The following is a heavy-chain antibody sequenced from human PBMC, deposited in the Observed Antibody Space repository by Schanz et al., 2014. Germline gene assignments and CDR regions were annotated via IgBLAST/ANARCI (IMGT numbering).Heavy chain of an antibody. CDR2: INPNSGAT. J-gene: IGHJ4*02. CDR3: ARVTTGYDS. CDR1: GYTFTVYY. Sequence: QVQLVQSGAEAKKPGASVKVSCKASGYTFTVYYMHWVRQAPGQGLEWLGWINPNSGATSSAQKFQGRVTMTRDTSSRTVYMQLSSLTSDDTAIYYCARVTTGYDSWGQGTLVTVSS. D-gene: IGHD5-12*01. V-gene: IGHV1-2*02.